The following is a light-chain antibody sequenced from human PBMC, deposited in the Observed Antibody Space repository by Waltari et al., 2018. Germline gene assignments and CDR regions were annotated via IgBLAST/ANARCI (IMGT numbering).Light chain of an antibody. V-gene: IGKV3-20*01. CDR1: QSVTSIA. CDR2: GAS. Sequence: CRVSQSVTSIALSWFQQRPGQAPRLLIYGASNRATDIPDRFSGSGSGTDFTLTISRLEPEDFAVYYCQHSAGSVVTFGGGTKVEI. J-gene: IGKJ4*01. CDR3: QHSAGSVVT.